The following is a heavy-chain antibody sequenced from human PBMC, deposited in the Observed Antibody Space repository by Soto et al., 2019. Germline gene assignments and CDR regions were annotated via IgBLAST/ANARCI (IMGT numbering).Heavy chain of an antibody. V-gene: IGHV1-3*01. CDR1: GYIFTRYN. Sequence: VQLVQSGAEVKKPGASVKVSCKTPGYIFTRYNKHWVRQAPGHRLEWMAWINVGNGNTTYSQKFQGRLTLTRDTPGNTAYLELNSLISEDTAVYYGATTKGYDDCLDSWGQVTLVTVSS. J-gene: IGHJ4*02. CDR2: INVGNGNT. CDR3: ATTKGYDDCLDS. D-gene: IGHD2-21*02.